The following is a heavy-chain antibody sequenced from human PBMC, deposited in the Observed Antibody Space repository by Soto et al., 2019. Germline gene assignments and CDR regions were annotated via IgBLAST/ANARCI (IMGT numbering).Heavy chain of an antibody. CDR1: GYTFTSYA. Sequence: QVQLVQSGAEVKKPGASVKVSCKASGYTFTSYAMHWVRQAPGQRLEWMGWLNAGNGNTKYSQKFQGRVTITRDTSASTAYMELSSLRSEDTAVYYCARDRMRSSGWFDYWGQGTLVTVSS. CDR2: LNAGNGNT. CDR3: ARDRMRSSGWFDY. D-gene: IGHD6-19*01. V-gene: IGHV1-3*01. J-gene: IGHJ4*02.